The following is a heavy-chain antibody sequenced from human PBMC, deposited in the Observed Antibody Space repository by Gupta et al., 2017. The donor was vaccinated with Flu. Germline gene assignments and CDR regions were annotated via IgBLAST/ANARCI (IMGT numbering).Heavy chain of an antibody. V-gene: IGHV4-34*01. CDR2: INHSGST. J-gene: IGHJ5*02. Sequence: QVQLQQWGAGLLKPSENLSLTCAVYGGSFSGYYWSWIRQAPGKGLEWIGEINHSGSTNYNPSLKSRVTISVDTSKNQFSLKLSSVTAADTAVYYCARGRGPRRGNWFDPWGQGTLVTVSS. D-gene: IGHD3-10*01. CDR1: GGSFSGYY. CDR3: ARGRGPRRGNWFDP.